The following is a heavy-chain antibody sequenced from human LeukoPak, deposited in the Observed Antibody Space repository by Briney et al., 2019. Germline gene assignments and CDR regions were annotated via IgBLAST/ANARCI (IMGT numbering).Heavy chain of an antibody. CDR1: GFTFSSYW. Sequence: HPGGSLRLSCAASGFTFSSYWMHWVRQAPGKGLVWVSRINSDGSSTSYADSVKGRFTISRDNAKNTLYLQMNSLRAEDTAAYYCARESLWDYYDSSGYVLGYWGQGTLVTVSS. D-gene: IGHD3-22*01. CDR3: ARESLWDYYDSSGYVLGY. J-gene: IGHJ4*02. V-gene: IGHV3-74*01. CDR2: INSDGSST.